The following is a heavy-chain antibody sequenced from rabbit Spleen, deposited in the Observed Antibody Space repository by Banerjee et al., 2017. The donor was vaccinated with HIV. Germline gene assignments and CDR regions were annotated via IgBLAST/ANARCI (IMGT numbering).Heavy chain of an antibody. D-gene: IGHD2-1*01. CDR2: IYADSSGST. Sequence: QSLEESGGDMVKPGASLTLTCTASGFSFSSNYYICWVRQAPGMGLECTACIYADSSGSTYYANWAKGRFTISKTSSTTVTLQMTSLTVADTATYFCARGSATMTMVITGYYLNLWGPGTLVTVS. J-gene: IGHJ4*01. V-gene: IGHV1S40*01. CDR3: ARGSATMTMVITGYYLNL. CDR1: GFSFSSNYY.